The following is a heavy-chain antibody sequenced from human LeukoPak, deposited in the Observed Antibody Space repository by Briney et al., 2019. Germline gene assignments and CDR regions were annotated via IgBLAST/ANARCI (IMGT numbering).Heavy chain of an antibody. J-gene: IGHJ6*03. CDR1: GGSISSYY. CDR3: ASNQGPLTPVTYYYYYMDV. D-gene: IGHD4-23*01. V-gene: IGHV4-4*07. Sequence: SETLSLTCTVSGGSISSYYWSWIRQPAGKGLEWIGRIYTSGSTNYNPSLKSRVTISVDTSKNQFSLKLSSVTAADTAVYYCASNQGPLTPVTYYYYYMDVWGKGTTVTVSS. CDR2: IYTSGST.